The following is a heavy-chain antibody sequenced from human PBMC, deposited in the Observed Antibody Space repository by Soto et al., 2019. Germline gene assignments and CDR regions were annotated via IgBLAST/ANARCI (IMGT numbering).Heavy chain of an antibody. V-gene: IGHV1-3*01. CDR3: ARDDSGYRGSYYIDYFNY. CDR2: INGGNGNT. J-gene: IGHJ4*02. CDR1: GNTFPNYA. Sequence: QVQLVQSGAELKKPGASVRVSCKSSGNTFPNYAIHWVRQAPGQRPEWMGWINGGNGNTYYSENFQGRVTFTRDTSASTLYMELSSLRSKDTAIYYCARDDSGYRGSYYIDYFNYWGQGALVTVSS. D-gene: IGHD1-26*01.